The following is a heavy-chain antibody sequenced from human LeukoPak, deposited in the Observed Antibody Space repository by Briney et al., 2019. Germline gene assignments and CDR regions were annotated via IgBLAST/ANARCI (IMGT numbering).Heavy chain of an antibody. D-gene: IGHD5-12*01. V-gene: IGHV3-21*01. CDR1: GFTFSSYS. J-gene: IGHJ4*02. CDR3: ARLYSGYARGFDY. CDR2: ISSSSSYI. Sequence: PGGSLRLSCAAPGFTFSSYSMNWVRQAPGKGLEWVSSISSSSSYIYYADSVKGRFTISRDNAKNSLYLQTNSLRAEDTAVYYCARLYSGYARGFDYWGQGTLVTVSS.